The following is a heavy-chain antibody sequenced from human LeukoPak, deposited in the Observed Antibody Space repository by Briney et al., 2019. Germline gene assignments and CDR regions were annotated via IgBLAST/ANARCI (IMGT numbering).Heavy chain of an antibody. CDR2: ISGSGGST. V-gene: IGHV3-23*01. Sequence: GGSLRLSCAASGFTFSSYAMSWVRQAPGKGLEWVSAISGSGGSTYYADSMKGRFTISRDNSKNTLYLQMNSLRAEDTAVYYCAKHSGSYYFFVDFDYWGQGTLVTVSS. J-gene: IGHJ4*02. CDR1: GFTFSSYA. CDR3: AKHSGSYYFFVDFDY. D-gene: IGHD1-26*01.